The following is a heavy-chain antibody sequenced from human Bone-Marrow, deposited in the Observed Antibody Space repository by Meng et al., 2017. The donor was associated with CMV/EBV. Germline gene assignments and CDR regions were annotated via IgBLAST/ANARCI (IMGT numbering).Heavy chain of an antibody. CDR1: GFTFDDYG. CDR3: AREIVGATRWFDP. CDR2: ISYDGSNK. Sequence: GGSLRLSCAASGFTFDDYGMSWVRQAPGKGLEWVAVISYDGSNKYYADSVKGRFTISRDNSKNTLYLQMNSLRAEDTAVYYCAREIVGATRWFDPWGQGTLVTVSS. D-gene: IGHD1-26*01. V-gene: IGHV3-30*03. J-gene: IGHJ5*02.